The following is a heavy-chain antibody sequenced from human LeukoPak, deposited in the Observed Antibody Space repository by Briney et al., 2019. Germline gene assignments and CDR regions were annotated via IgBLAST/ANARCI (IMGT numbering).Heavy chain of an antibody. Sequence: GGSLKISCKGSGYSFTSYWIGWVRQMPGKDLEWMGIIYPGDSDTRYSPSFQGQVTISADKSISTAYLQWSSLKALDTAMCYCARRDDYSNNMDVWGKGTTVTVSS. J-gene: IGHJ6*03. CDR1: GYSFTSYW. CDR3: ARRDDYSNNMDV. D-gene: IGHD4-11*01. V-gene: IGHV5-51*01. CDR2: IYPGDSDT.